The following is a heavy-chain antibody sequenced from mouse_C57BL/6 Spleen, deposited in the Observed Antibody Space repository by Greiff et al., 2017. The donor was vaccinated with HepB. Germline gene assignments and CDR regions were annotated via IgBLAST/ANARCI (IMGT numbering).Heavy chain of an antibody. CDR3: ARDRGLGYDYFDY. D-gene: IGHD2-2*01. CDR1: GFTFSSYA. J-gene: IGHJ2*01. CDR2: ISDGGSYT. Sequence: EVQGVESGGGLVKPGGSLKLSCAASGFTFSSYAMSWVRQTPEKRLEWVATISDGGSYTYYPDNVKGRFTISRDNAKNNLYLQMSHLKSEDTAMYYWARDRGLGYDYFDYWGQGTTLTVSS. V-gene: IGHV5-4*01.